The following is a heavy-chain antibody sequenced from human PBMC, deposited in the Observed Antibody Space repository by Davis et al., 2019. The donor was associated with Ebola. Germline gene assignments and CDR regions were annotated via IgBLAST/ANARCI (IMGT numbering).Heavy chain of an antibody. J-gene: IGHJ4*02. CDR2: ISAYNGNT. D-gene: IGHD2-2*01. Sequence: AASVKVSCTASGYTFNSHGISWVRQAPGQGLEWMGWISAYNGNTNYAQKFQGRVTMTRDNSPSTVYMNLSSLRSEDTAVYYCARLGQQLLLGDWDYWGQGTLVTVSS. CDR1: GYTFNSHG. CDR3: ARLGQQLLLGDWDY. V-gene: IGHV1-18*01.